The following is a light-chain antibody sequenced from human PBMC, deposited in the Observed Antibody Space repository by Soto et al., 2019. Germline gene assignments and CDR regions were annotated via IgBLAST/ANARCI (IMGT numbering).Light chain of an antibody. Sequence: DIHMTQSPSTLSASVGDRVTITCRASQSISIWLAWYQQKPGKAPNRLSYKTSSLETGVPARFSGSGSGTEVTVTISNLQPDDFATCSCQRWSDYSWPFGQGAKGVVK. V-gene: IGKV1-5*03. CDR1: QSISIW. J-gene: IGKJ1*01. CDR3: QRWSDYSWP. CDR2: KTS.